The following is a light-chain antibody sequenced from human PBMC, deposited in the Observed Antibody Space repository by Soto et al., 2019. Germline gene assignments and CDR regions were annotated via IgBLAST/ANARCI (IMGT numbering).Light chain of an antibody. J-gene: IGKJ5*01. CDR1: ESINRH. CDR3: QQSYSTLSIT. CDR2: AAS. Sequence: DIQMTQSPSSLSASVGDRVTTTCRASESINRHLNWYQQKPGKAPKLLIYAASSLQNGVPSRFSGSGSGTDFTLTISNLQPEDFATYDCQQSYSTLSITFGQGTRLAIK. V-gene: IGKV1-39*01.